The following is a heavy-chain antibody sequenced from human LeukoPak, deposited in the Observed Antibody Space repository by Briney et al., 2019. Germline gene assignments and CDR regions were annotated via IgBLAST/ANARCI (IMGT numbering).Heavy chain of an antibody. D-gene: IGHD3-22*01. J-gene: IGHJ4*02. V-gene: IGHV4-38-2*02. CDR3: AREYLSDDSSGYLYDY. CDR2: IYHSGST. Sequence: SETLSLTCTVSGYSISSGYYWGWIRQPPGKGLEWIGSIYHSGSTYYNPSLKSRVTISVDTSKNQFSLKLSSVTAADTAVYYCAREYLSDDSSGYLYDYWGQGTLVTVSS. CDR1: GYSISSGYY.